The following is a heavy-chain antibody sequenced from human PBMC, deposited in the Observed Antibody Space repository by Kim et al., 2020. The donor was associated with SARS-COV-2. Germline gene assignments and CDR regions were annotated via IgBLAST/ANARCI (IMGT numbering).Heavy chain of an antibody. J-gene: IGHJ6*02. V-gene: IGHV3-23*01. CDR2: ISGSGGST. CDR1: GFTFSSYA. CDR3: AKLSTYYYDSSGYSDV. Sequence: GGSLRLSCAASGFTFSSYAMSWVRQAPGKGLEWVSAISGSGGSTYYADSVKGRFTISRDNSKNTLYLQMNSLRAEDTAVYYCAKLSTYYYDSSGYSDVWGQGTTVTVSS. D-gene: IGHD3-22*01.